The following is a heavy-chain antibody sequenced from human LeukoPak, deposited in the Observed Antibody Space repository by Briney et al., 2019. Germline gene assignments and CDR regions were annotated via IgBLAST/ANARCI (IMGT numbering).Heavy chain of an antibody. D-gene: IGHD6-19*01. CDR3: ARANFEAVAGTYRYYGMDV. Sequence: ASVKVSCKASGYTFTNYDFNWVRQAPGQGLEWMGIINPTGGSTTYAQKFQGRVTMTRDTSTSTVYMDLSSLRFEDTAVYYCARANFEAVAGTYRYYGMDVWGQGTTVTVSS. V-gene: IGHV1-46*01. J-gene: IGHJ6*02. CDR1: GYTFTNYD. CDR2: INPTGGST.